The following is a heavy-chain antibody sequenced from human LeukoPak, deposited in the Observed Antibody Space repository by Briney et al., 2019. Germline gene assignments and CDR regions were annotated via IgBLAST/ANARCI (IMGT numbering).Heavy chain of an antibody. J-gene: IGHJ4*02. D-gene: IGHD5-18*01. V-gene: IGHV3-23*01. CDR1: GFTFSSYA. Sequence: GGSLRLSCAASGFTFSSYAMGWVRQAPGKELEWVSTISGSGSSTYYADSVKGRFTISRDNSKNTLYLQMNSLRAEDTAVYYCAKALTWIQPFDYWGRGTLVTVSS. CDR3: AKALTWIQPFDY. CDR2: ISGSGSST.